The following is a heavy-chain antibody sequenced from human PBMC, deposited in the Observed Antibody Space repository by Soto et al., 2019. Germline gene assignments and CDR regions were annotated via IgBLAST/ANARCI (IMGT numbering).Heavy chain of an antibody. J-gene: IGHJ5*02. CDR1: GASVSSTSAA. CDR3: ARELRSWFDP. V-gene: IGHV6-1*01. Sequence: QVQLQQSGPGLVKPSQTLSLTCVISGASVSSTSAAWNWIMQSPSRGFAWLVRTSYSSNWYHDYAASVKSRITVNPDTSENQFSLQLNSVTPEDMAVYYCARELRSWFDPWGQGTLVTVSS. CDR2: TSYSSNWYH.